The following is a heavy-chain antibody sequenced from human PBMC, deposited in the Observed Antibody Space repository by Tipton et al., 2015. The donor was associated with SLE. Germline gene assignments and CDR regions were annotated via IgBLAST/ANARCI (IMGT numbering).Heavy chain of an antibody. D-gene: IGHD6-19*01. CDR1: GGSISSYY. J-gene: IGHJ5*02. CDR3: AREEYSSGWTEVHWFDP. V-gene: IGHV4-59*01. Sequence: TLSLTCTVSGGSISSYYWSWIRQPPGKGLEWIGYIYYSGSTNYNPSLKSRVTISVDTSKNQFSLKLSSVTAAGPAVYYWAREEYSSGWTEVHWFDPWGQGTLVTVSS. CDR2: IYYSGST.